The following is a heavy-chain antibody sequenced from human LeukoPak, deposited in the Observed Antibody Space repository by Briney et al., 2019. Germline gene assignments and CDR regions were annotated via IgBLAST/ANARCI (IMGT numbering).Heavy chain of an antibody. CDR2: INGSGGST. CDR3: AKRIQSAMATGY. J-gene: IGHJ4*02. Sequence: GGSLRLACAASGFTFSSYAMSWVRQAPGKGLEWVSDINGSGGSTYYADSVKGRFTISRDNSKNTLYLQMNSLRAEDTAVYYCAKRIQSAMATGYWGQGTLVTVSS. CDR1: GFTFSSYA. D-gene: IGHD5-18*01. V-gene: IGHV3-23*01.